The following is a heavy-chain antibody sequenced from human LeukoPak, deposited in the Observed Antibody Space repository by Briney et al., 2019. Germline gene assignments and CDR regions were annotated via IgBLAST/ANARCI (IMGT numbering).Heavy chain of an antibody. Sequence: SETLSLTCAVYGGSFSGYYWSWIRQPPGKGLEWIGEINHSGSTNYNPSLKSRVTISVDTSKNQFSLKLSSVTTADTAVYYCARVWVYYYDSSGYYSPNYYYYYGMDVWGQGTTVTVSS. CDR3: ARVWVYYYDSSGYYSPNYYYYYGMDV. V-gene: IGHV4-34*01. CDR2: INHSGST. J-gene: IGHJ6*02. CDR1: GGSFSGYY. D-gene: IGHD3-22*01.